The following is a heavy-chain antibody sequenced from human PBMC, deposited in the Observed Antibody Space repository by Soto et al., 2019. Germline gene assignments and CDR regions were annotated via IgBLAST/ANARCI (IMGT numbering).Heavy chain of an antibody. J-gene: IGHJ4*02. CDR3: ASLYGEYSFDY. CDR2: IYYSGST. V-gene: IGHV4-39*01. Sequence: QLQLQESGPGLVKPSETLSLTCTVSGGSISSSSYSWGWIRQPPGKGLAWIGSIYYSGSTYYNPSLKRRGTRSGDTSKNQFSRKVISVTAEDTAVYCCASLYGEYSFDYWGQGTLVTVSS. CDR1: GGSISSSSYS. D-gene: IGHD4-17*01.